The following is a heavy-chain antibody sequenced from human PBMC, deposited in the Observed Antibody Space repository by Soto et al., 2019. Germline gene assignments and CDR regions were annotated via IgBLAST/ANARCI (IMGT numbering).Heavy chain of an antibody. V-gene: IGHV4-39*01. CDR2: IYYSGST. J-gene: IGHJ4*02. CDR1: GGSISSSSYY. Sequence: ASETLSLTCTVSGGSISSSSYYWGWIRQPPGKGLEWIGSIYYSGSTYYNPSLKSRVTISVDTSKNQFSLKLSSVTAADTAVYYCARWSLQNWNAPYYFDYWGQGTLVTVSS. CDR3: ARWSLQNWNAPYYFDY. D-gene: IGHD1-1*01.